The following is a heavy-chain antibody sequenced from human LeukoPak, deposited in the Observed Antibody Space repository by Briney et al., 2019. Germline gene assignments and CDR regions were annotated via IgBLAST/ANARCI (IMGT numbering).Heavy chain of an antibody. CDR2: IKKDGSEK. D-gene: IGHD1-14*01. V-gene: IGHV3-7*01. CDR3: ARDFSGTNSPSY. CDR1: GFTFSSYW. J-gene: IGHJ4*02. Sequence: TGGSLRLSCAASGFTFSSYWMSWVRQAPGKGLEWVANIKKDGSEKYYVDSVKGRFTISRDNAKTSLYLQINSLRAGDTAVYYCARDFSGTNSPSYWGQGTLVTVSS.